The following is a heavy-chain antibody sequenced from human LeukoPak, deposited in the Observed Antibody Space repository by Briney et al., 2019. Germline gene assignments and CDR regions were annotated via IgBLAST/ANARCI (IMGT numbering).Heavy chain of an antibody. Sequence: GGSLRLSCAASGFTFSSYGIHWVRQAPGKGLEWVANIKQDGSEKYYVDSVKGRFTISRDNAKNSLYLQMNSLRAEDTAVYYCARDYYDSSGYYLFDYWGQGTLVTVSS. D-gene: IGHD3-22*01. CDR2: IKQDGSEK. CDR3: ARDYYDSSGYYLFDY. CDR1: GFTFSSYG. J-gene: IGHJ4*02. V-gene: IGHV3-7*01.